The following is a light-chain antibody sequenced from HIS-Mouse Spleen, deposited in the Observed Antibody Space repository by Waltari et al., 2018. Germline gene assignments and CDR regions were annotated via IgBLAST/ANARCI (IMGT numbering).Light chain of an antibody. CDR3: SSYTSSSFNVV. Sequence: QSALTQPASVSGSPGQSITISCTGNSSDVGGYNYFSWYQQHPGKAPKLMIYDVSNRPSGVSNRLSGSKSGNTASLTISGLQAEDEADYYCSSYTSSSFNVVFGGGTKLTVL. V-gene: IGLV2-14*03. CDR1: SSDVGGYNY. CDR2: DVS. J-gene: IGLJ2*01.